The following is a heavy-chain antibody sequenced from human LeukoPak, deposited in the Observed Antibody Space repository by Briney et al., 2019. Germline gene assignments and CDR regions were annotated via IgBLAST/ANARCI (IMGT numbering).Heavy chain of an antibody. V-gene: IGHV3-48*03. J-gene: IGHJ2*01. D-gene: IGHD2-21*02. CDR2: ISSSGSTI. CDR3: ARDRLYCGGDCYQPDL. CDR1: GFTFSSYE. Sequence: GGSLRLSCAASGFTFSSYEMNWVRQAPGKGLEWVSYISSSGSTIYYADSVKGRFTISRDNAKNSLYLQMNSLRAEDTAVYYCARDRLYCGGDCYQPDLWGRGTLVTVSS.